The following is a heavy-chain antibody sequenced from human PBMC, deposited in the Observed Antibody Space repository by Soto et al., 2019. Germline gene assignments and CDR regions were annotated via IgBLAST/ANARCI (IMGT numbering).Heavy chain of an antibody. J-gene: IGHJ5*02. V-gene: IGHV3-30*18. Sequence: QVQLVESGGGVVQPGRSLRLSCAASGFTFSSYGMHWVRQAPGKGLEWVAVISYDGSNKYYADSVKGRFTISRDNSKNTLYLQMNSLRAEDTAVYYCAKDAIVVVPAALNWFDPWGQGTLVTVSS. CDR3: AKDAIVVVPAALNWFDP. CDR2: ISYDGSNK. D-gene: IGHD2-2*01. CDR1: GFTFSSYG.